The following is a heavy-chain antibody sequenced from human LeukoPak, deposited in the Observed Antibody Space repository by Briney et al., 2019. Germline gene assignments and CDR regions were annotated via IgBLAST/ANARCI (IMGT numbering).Heavy chain of an antibody. CDR3: ARGQFYGMDV. V-gene: IGHV3-74*01. D-gene: IGHD4-11*01. J-gene: IGHJ6*02. Sequence: GGSLRLSCAASGFTFSGYWMHWVRQAPGKGLVWVSRVNSDGSGTSYADSVKDRFTISRGNAKNTLYLQMDSLTAEDTDVSYCARGQFYGMDVWGQGTTVTVSS. CDR2: VNSDGSGT. CDR1: GFTFSGYW.